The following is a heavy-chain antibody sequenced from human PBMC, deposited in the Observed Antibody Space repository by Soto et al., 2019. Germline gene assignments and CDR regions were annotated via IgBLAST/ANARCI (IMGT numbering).Heavy chain of an antibody. V-gene: IGHV3-11*01. CDR2: ISSSGSTI. D-gene: IGHD1-7*01. Sequence: PGGSLRLSCAASGFTFSDYYMSWIRQAPGKGLEWVSYISSSGSTIYYADSVKGRFTISRDNAKNSLYLQMNSLRAEDTAVYYCARIFRAGTTSLLSMLVGEDYFDYWGQGTLVTVSS. CDR3: ARIFRAGTTSLLSMLVGEDYFDY. J-gene: IGHJ4*02. CDR1: GFTFSDYY.